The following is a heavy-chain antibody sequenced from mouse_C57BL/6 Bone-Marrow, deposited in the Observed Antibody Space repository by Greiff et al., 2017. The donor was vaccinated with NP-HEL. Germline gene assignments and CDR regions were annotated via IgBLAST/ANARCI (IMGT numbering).Heavy chain of an antibody. CDR1: GFTFSSYA. CDR2: ISDGGSYT. CDR3: ARDPFYNSNHYDAMDY. V-gene: IGHV5-4*01. D-gene: IGHD2-5*01. J-gene: IGHJ4*01. Sequence: EVHLVESGGGLVKPGGSLKLSCAASGFTFSSYAMSWVRQTPEKRLEWVATISDGGSYTYYPDTVKGRFTISRDNAKNNLYLQMSHLKSEDTAMYYCARDPFYNSNHYDAMDYWGQGTSVTVSS.